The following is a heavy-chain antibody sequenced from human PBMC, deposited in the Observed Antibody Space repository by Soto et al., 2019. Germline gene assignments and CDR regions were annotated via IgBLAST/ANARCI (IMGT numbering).Heavy chain of an antibody. Sequence: QVQLVQSGAEVKKPGSSVKVSCKASGGTFSSYTISWVRQAPGQGLEWMGRNIPILGIANSAQKFQGRVTITADKSTSTAYMELSSLRSEDTAVYYCATSDPNSSSPYHQWGQGTLVTVSS. CDR3: ATSDPNSSSPYHQ. D-gene: IGHD6-13*01. CDR1: GGTFSSYT. J-gene: IGHJ4*02. V-gene: IGHV1-69*02. CDR2: NIPILGIA.